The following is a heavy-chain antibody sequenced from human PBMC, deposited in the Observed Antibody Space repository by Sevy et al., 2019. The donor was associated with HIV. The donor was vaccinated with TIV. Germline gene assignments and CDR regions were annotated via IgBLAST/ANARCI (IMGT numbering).Heavy chain of an antibody. Sequence: SETLSLICTVSVGSLSPDYWSWIRQPPGKGLEWIGYIHYSGVTKYNSSLKSRVTISVDTSKNQFSLKLNSVTAADSAVYYCTRQYMEAFDIWGQGTMVTVSS. J-gene: IGHJ3*02. V-gene: IGHV4-59*01. CDR2: IHYSGVT. CDR1: VGSLSPDY. CDR3: TRQYMEAFDI. D-gene: IGHD3-3*01.